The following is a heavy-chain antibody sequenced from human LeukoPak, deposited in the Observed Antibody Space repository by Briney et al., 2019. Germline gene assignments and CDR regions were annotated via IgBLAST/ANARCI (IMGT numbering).Heavy chain of an antibody. Sequence: SETLSLTCTVSGGSISSYYWSWIRQPAGKGLELIGRIHTSGSTNNSPSLKSRVTMSVDTSKNQFSLKISSVTAADTAVYYCARARNWDFDYWGQGTLVTVSS. CDR2: IHTSGST. CDR3: ARARNWDFDY. D-gene: IGHD3-16*01. V-gene: IGHV4-4*07. J-gene: IGHJ4*02. CDR1: GGSISSYY.